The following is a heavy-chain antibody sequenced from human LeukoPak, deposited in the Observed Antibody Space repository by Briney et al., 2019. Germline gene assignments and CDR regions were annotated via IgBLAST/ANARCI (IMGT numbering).Heavy chain of an antibody. D-gene: IGHD2-15*01. Sequence: SETLSLTCSVSGGSIRTHYWNWVRQPPGKGLEWIGCFYYSGSTTYNPSLKSRVTISVDRSKNQFSLELSSVTAADTAVYYCARAGSCSGGSCYFWFDPWGQGTLVTVSS. CDR1: GGSIRTHY. J-gene: IGHJ5*02. CDR2: FYYSGST. V-gene: IGHV4-59*11. CDR3: ARAGSCSGGSCYFWFDP.